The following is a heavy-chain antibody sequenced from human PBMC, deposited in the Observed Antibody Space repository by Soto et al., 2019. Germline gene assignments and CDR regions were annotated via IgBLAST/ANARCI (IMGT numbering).Heavy chain of an antibody. Sequence: QVQLVESGGGVVQPGRSLRLSCAASGFTFNNYAIHWVRQAPGKGLEWVAVISYDGSDKYYADSVKGRFTVSRDNSKNTLYLQMNSLRAEVTAVYYCAREGVAYIYGLWGQGTLVTVSS. D-gene: IGHD5-18*01. V-gene: IGHV3-30-3*01. CDR2: ISYDGSDK. CDR3: AREGVAYIYGL. J-gene: IGHJ4*02. CDR1: GFTFNNYA.